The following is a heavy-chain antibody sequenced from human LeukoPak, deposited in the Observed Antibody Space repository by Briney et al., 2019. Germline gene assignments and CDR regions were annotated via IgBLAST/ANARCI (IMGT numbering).Heavy chain of an antibody. CDR1: RFTFSRSA. CDR3: AKTYSSAWGELGY. V-gene: IGHV3-43D*03. CDR2: ITWDGGST. Sequence: GRSLRLSCAASRFTFSRSAMHWVRQAPGKGLEWVSLITWDGGSTYYADSVKGRFTISRDNSKNSLYLQMNSLRPEDTALYYCAKTYSSAWGELGYWGQGTLVTVSS. J-gene: IGHJ4*02. D-gene: IGHD6-25*01.